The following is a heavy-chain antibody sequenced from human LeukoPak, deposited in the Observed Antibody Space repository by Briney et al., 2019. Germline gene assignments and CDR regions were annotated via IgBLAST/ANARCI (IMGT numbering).Heavy chain of an antibody. D-gene: IGHD6-19*01. CDR1: GFTFSRYW. V-gene: IGHV3-74*01. J-gene: IGHJ4*02. Sequence: GGSLRLSCAASGFTFSRYWMLWVRQAPGKGLVWVSHISSDGSSTRYADSVKGRFTISRDNAKNTLYLQMSSLRAEDTAVYYCATYSGASSSGWPHYWGQGTLVTVSS. CDR2: ISSDGSST. CDR3: ATYSGASSSGWPHY.